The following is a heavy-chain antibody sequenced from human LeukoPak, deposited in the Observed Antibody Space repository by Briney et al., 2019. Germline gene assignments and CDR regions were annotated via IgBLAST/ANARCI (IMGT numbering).Heavy chain of an antibody. CDR1: GFTVSSNY. V-gene: IGHV3-66*04. J-gene: IGHJ4*02. CDR3: ARRHYERTGYYYVD. Sequence: GGSLRLSCAASGFTVSSNYMSWVRQAPGKGLEWVSVMFTNGDTNYADSVKGRFTISRDSFKNTLYLQMSSLRAEDTAVYFCARRHYERTGYYYVDWGQGTLVTVSS. CDR2: MFTNGDT. D-gene: IGHD3-22*01.